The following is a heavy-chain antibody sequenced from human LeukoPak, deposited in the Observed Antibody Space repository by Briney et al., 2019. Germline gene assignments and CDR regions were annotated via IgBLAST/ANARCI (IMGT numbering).Heavy chain of an antibody. J-gene: IGHJ4*02. D-gene: IGHD3-9*01. Sequence: KAGGSLRLSCAASGFTFSDYWMHWVRQAPGKGLEWIGEINHSGSTNYNPSLKSRVTISVDTSKNQFSLKLSSVTAADTAVYYCARGHADYTLTGVDFDYWGQGTLVTVSS. CDR3: ARGHADYTLTGVDFDY. V-gene: IGHV4-34*01. CDR1: GFTFSDYW. CDR2: INHSGST.